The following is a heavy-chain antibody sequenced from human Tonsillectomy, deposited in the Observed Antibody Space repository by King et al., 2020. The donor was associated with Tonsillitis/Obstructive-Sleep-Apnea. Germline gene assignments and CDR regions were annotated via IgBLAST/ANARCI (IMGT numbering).Heavy chain of an antibody. CDR2: ILYEGNNK. CDR1: GFTFSNYG. V-gene: IGHV3-30*18. CDR3: AKGSGGNYYAGGDYFDY. Sequence: VQLVESGGGVVQPGRSLRLSCAASGFTFSNYGMHWVRQAPGKGLEGGAVILYEGNNKYYADSVKGRFTISSDNSKNTLYLQMNSLRAEDTAVYYCAKGSGGNYYAGGDYFDYWGQGTLVTVSS. J-gene: IGHJ4*02. D-gene: IGHD1-26*01.